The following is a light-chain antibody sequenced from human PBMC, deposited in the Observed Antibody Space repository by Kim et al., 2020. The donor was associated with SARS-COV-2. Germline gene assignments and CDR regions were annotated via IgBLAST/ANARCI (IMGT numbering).Light chain of an antibody. CDR1: TIGSKS. J-gene: IGLJ2*01. CDR2: YDS. Sequence: PRNTARITFWGNTIGSKSVHWYQQKPGQAPVRVIYYDSDRPSGIPELFSGSNSGNTATLTISRFEAGDDADYYCQVWDSTSGHRVFVGWSQLTIL. CDR3: QVWDSTSGHRV. V-gene: IGLV3-21*04.